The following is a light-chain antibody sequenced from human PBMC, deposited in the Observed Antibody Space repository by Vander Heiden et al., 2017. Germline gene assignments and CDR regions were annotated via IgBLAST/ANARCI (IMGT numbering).Light chain of an antibody. V-gene: IGLV7-43*01. CDR1: TGVVTSAYY. CDR3: LLYFGGEAV. Sequence: QTVVTQEPSLTVSHGATVTLTCASSTGVVTSAYYPNWFQQKPGQAPRALIYSTGNKHSWTPARFSGTLLGGKAALTLSGVQPEDEAEYYCLLYFGGEAVFGGGTKLTV. J-gene: IGLJ2*01. CDR2: STG.